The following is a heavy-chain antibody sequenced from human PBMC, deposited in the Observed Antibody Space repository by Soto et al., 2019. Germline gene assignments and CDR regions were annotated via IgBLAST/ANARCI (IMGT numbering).Heavy chain of an antibody. CDR1: GCSISSGGYY. V-gene: IGHV4-31*03. CDR2: IYYSGST. CDR3: AREYCSSASCYGPDF. J-gene: IGHJ4*02. Sequence: TLSLPFTVSGCSISSGGYYWSSIRQHPGKGLEWIGYIYYSGSTYYNPSLKSRVTISVDTSKSQFSLKLSSVTAEDTAVYYCAREYCSSASCYGPDFWGQGTLVTVSS. D-gene: IGHD2-2*01.